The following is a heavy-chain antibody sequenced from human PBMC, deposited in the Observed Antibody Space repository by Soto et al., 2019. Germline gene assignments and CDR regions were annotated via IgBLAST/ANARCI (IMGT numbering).Heavy chain of an antibody. CDR3: ARVLVAVGVVMDV. Sequence: EVQLVESGGGLIQPGGSLRLSCAASEFTVSGKYMSWVRQGPGKGLELVSVIYRGDRTYYADSVRGRFTISRDNSMNALYRQMTNLRAEDTAVYHCARVLVAVGVVMDVWGQGTTVTVSS. J-gene: IGHJ6*02. D-gene: IGHD2-15*01. CDR1: EFTVSGKY. V-gene: IGHV3-53*01. CDR2: IYRGDRT.